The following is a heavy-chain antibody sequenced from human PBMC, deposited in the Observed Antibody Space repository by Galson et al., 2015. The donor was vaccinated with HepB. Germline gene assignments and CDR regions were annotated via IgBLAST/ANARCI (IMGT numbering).Heavy chain of an antibody. D-gene: IGHD5-18*01. CDR3: TSTTQLWLNDY. CDR1: GFTFSGSA. CDR2: IRSKANSYAT. V-gene: IGHV3-73*01. Sequence: SLRLSCAASGFTFSGSAMHWVRQASGKGLEWVGRIRSKANSYATAYAASVKGRFTISRDDSKNTAYLQMNSLKTEDTAVYYCTSTTQLWLNDYWGQGTLVTVSS. J-gene: IGHJ4*02.